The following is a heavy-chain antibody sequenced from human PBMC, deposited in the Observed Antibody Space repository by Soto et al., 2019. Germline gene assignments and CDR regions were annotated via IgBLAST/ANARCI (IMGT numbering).Heavy chain of an antibody. J-gene: IGHJ6*01. CDR3: ARDRWTESMVYGVYLGMHV. CDR2: SIPRFRAA. CDR1: GVTFSNDA. D-gene: IGHD3-10*01. V-gene: IGHV1-69*01. Sequence: QVQLVQSGADVREPGSSVKVTCKASGVTFSNDAISWVRQAPGQGLEWMGLSIPRFRAANYAQKFQGSVTIKVYEATGTAHMERRAVTSEDTAVYYCARDRWTESMVYGVYLGMHVWGQGTTVIVSS.